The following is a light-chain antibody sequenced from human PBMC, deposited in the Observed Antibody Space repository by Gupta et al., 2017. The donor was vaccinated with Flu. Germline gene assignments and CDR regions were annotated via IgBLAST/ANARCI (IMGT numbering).Light chain of an antibody. J-gene: IGKJ2*01. CDR3: QQYDTYLGT. V-gene: IGKV1-5*03. Sequence: GDRVTITCRASQSIRNWLAWYQQKPGKAPNLLIYKASSLESGVPSRFSGSGSGTEFTLTISSLQPEDSATYYCQQYDTYLGTFGQGPSWRSN. CDR1: QSIRNW. CDR2: KAS.